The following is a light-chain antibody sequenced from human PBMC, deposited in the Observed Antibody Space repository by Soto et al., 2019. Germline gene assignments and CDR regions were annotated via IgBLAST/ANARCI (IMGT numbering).Light chain of an antibody. V-gene: IGKV3-15*01. J-gene: IGKJ2*01. CDR1: QSVSSN. CDR2: GAS. Sequence: EIVMTQSPATLSVSPGERATLSCRASQSVSSNLAWYQQKPGQAPRLLIYGASTRATGIPARFRGSGSGTEFTLTISSLQSEDFAAYSCQQYNNWPYTFGQGTKLEIK. CDR3: QQYNNWPYT.